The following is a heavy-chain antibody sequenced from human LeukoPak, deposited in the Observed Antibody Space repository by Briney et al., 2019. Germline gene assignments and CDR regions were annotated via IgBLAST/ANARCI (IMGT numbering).Heavy chain of an antibody. Sequence: GGSLRLSCAASGFTLSNTGMTWIRKAPGRGLGWVSYISISGSTKYYADSVKGRFTISRDNAKNSLYMQMNSLRAEDTAVYYCAREGTNWDFDYWGQGTLVTVSS. V-gene: IGHV3-11*04. D-gene: IGHD7-27*01. J-gene: IGHJ4*02. CDR2: ISISGSTK. CDR1: GFTLSNTG. CDR3: AREGTNWDFDY.